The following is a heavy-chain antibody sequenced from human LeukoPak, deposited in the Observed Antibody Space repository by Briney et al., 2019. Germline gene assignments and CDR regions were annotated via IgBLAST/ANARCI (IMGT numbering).Heavy chain of an antibody. Sequence: PGGSLRLSCAASGFTFSGYWMTCVRQAPGKGLEWVANINLDGSEKYYVDSVKGRFTISRDNAKNSLFLQMNSLRVEDTAVYYCARDLATAATADRAFDIWGQGTMVTVSS. CDR2: INLDGSEK. D-gene: IGHD6-13*01. CDR1: GFTFSGYW. CDR3: ARDLATAATADRAFDI. J-gene: IGHJ3*02. V-gene: IGHV3-7*05.